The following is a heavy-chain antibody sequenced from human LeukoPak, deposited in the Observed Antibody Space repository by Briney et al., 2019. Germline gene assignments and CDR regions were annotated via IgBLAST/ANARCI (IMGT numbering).Heavy chain of an antibody. J-gene: IGHJ4*02. V-gene: IGHV3-23*01. CDR2: ITPSGGTT. CDR3: ATYGSGSNYRRAFDY. D-gene: IGHD3-10*01. CDR1: GFTFSGYA. Sequence: PGGSLRLSCAASGFTFSGYAMSWVRQAPGGGLEWVSGITPSGGTTYYADSVKGRLTISRDNSKSTLYLEMNSLKAEDTAVYYCATYGSGSNYRRAFDYWGQGTLVTVSS.